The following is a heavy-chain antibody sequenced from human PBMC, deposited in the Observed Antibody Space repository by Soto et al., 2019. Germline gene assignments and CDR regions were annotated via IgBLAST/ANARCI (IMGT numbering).Heavy chain of an antibody. CDR1: GYTFTSYG. CDR2: ISAYNGNT. Sequence: GASVKVSCKASGYTFTSYGISWVRQAPGQGLEWMGWISAYNGNTNYAQKLQGRVTMTTDTSTSTAYMELRSLRSDDTAVYYCARGPGMNLYYYYYGMDVWGQGTTVTVSS. J-gene: IGHJ6*02. D-gene: IGHD3-10*01. V-gene: IGHV1-18*01. CDR3: ARGPGMNLYYYYYGMDV.